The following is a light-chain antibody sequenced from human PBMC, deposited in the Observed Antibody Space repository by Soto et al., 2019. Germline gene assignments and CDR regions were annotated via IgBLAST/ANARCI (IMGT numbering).Light chain of an antibody. CDR3: SSYTSSSTYV. Sequence: QSALTQPASVSGSPGQSITISCTGTSSDVGYYNYVSWYQQHPGKAPKLMIYDVRHRPSGVSNRFSGSKSGNTASLTICGLQAEDEADYYCSSYTSSSTYVFGTGTKLTVL. J-gene: IGLJ1*01. CDR2: DVR. V-gene: IGLV2-14*03. CDR1: SSDVGYYNY.